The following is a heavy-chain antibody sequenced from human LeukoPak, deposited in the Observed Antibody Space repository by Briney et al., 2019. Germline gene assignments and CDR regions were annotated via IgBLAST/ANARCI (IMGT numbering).Heavy chain of an antibody. CDR1: GGSISSSSYY. V-gene: IGHV4-39*01. CDR2: IYYSGST. CDR3: ARQRFLEWSLSP. J-gene: IGHJ5*02. Sequence: SETLSLTCTVSGGSISSSSYYWGWIRQPPGKGLEWTGSIYYSGSTYYNPSLKSRVTISVDTSKNQFSLKLSSVTAADTAVYYCARQRFLEWSLSPWGQGTLVTVSS. D-gene: IGHD3-3*01.